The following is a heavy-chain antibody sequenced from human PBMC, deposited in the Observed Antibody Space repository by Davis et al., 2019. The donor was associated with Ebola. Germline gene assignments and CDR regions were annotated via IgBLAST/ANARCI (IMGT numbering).Heavy chain of an antibody. J-gene: IGHJ4*02. CDR1: GFTFSSYG. D-gene: IGHD4-17*01. Sequence: GESLKISCAASGFTFSSYGMHWVRQAPGKGLEWVAFIRYDGSTKYYADSVKGRFTISRDNSKNTLYLQMNSRRAEDTAVYYCAKDGPPLRNYGDYGPGDYWGQGTLVTVSS. CDR3: AKDGPPLRNYGDYGPGDY. CDR2: IRYDGSTK. V-gene: IGHV3-30*02.